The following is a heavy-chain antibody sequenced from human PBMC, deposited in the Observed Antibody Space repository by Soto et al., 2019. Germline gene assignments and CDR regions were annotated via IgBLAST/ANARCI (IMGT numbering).Heavy chain of an antibody. D-gene: IGHD2-2*01. J-gene: IGHJ5*02. Sequence: QVTLKESGPVMVKPTETLTLTCTVSGISLRNGRLGVSWIRQSPGKALEWLAHIFSNDEKSYSTSLKSRLTISKDTSKSQVVLTMTNVDPVDSATYFCALIKDFSRTDCYLASFDPWGQGTLVTVSS. CDR1: GISLRNGRLG. CDR3: ALIKDFSRTDCYLASFDP. V-gene: IGHV2-26*01. CDR2: IFSNDEK.